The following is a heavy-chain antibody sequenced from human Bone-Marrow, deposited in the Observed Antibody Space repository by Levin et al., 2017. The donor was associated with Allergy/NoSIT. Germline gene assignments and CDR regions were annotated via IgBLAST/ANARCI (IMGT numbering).Heavy chain of an antibody. CDR2: IFHSGTT. CDR1: GGSIRNSNW. Sequence: SQTLSLTCAVSGGSIRNSNWWTWLRQPPGKGLEWIGEIFHSGTTNYNPALKSRVAISVDKSKNQFSLNLTSVTAADTAVYYCTRLRYSSSGYYHYYYGMDVWGQGTTVTVSS. D-gene: IGHD6-19*01. J-gene: IGHJ6*02. V-gene: IGHV4-4*02. CDR3: TRLRYSSSGYYHYYYGMDV.